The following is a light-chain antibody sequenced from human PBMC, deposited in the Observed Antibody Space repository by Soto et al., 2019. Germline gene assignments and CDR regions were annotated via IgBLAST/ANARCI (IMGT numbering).Light chain of an antibody. CDR1: QSISSN. J-gene: IGKJ2*01. Sequence: EIVMTQSPATLSVSPGERAILSCRGSQSISSNLAWYQQKPGQAPRLLIYGTSTRATGIPARFSGRGSGTEFTLTISSLQSEDCAVYYCQQCNAWPHTFGQGTKLEIK. CDR3: QQCNAWPHT. V-gene: IGKV3-15*01. CDR2: GTS.